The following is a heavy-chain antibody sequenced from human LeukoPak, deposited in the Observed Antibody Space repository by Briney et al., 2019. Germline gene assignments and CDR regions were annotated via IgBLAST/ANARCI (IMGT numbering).Heavy chain of an antibody. CDR2: IDPGDSYT. Sequence: GESLKISCKGSGYSFTSYWITWVRQMPGKGLEWMGRIDPGDSYTNYSPSFQGHVTISVDKSISTAYLQWSSLKASDTAMYYCARRDRYSWYSFDYWGQGTLVTVSS. CDR1: GYSFTSYW. V-gene: IGHV5-10-1*01. CDR3: ARRDRYSWYSFDY. D-gene: IGHD6-13*01. J-gene: IGHJ4*02.